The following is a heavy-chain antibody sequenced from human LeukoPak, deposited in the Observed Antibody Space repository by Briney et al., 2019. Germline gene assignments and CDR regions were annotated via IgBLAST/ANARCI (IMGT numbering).Heavy chain of an antibody. D-gene: IGHD3-3*01. Sequence: GASVKVSCKASGYTFTSYGISWVRQAPGQGLEWMGWISAYNGNTNYAQKLQGRVTMTRNTSISTAYMELSSLRSEDTAVYYCARGGAGLRFLEWLSRTYRISYYFDYWGQGTLVTVSS. CDR1: GYTFTSYG. CDR3: ARGGAGLRFLEWLSRTYRISYYFDY. J-gene: IGHJ4*02. CDR2: ISAYNGNT. V-gene: IGHV1-18*01.